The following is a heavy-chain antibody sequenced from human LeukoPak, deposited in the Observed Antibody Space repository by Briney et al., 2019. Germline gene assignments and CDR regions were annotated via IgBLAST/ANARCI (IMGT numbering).Heavy chain of an antibody. V-gene: IGHV4-38-2*02. J-gene: IGHJ3*02. D-gene: IGHD6-6*01. CDR1: GYSISSGYY. CDR2: IYHSGST. CDR3: ARLAAPHAFDI. Sequence: ETLSLTCTVSGYSISSGYYWGWIRQPPGKGLEWIGSIYHSGSTYYNPSLKSRVTISVDTSKNQFSLKLSSVTAADTAVYYCARLAAPHAFDIWGQGTMVTVSS.